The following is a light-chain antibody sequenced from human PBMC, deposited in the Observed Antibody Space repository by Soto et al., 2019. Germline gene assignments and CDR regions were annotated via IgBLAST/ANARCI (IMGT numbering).Light chain of an antibody. CDR1: QSFSGK. J-gene: IGKJ1*01. Sequence: EVLMTQSPATLSVSPGERATLSCRASQSFSGKLAWYQQKPGQAPRLLIYDASTRATGIPARFSGSGSGTEFTLTISSLQSEDFAVYYCQQSNNWPWTFGQGTKVDI. V-gene: IGKV3-15*01. CDR2: DAS. CDR3: QQSNNWPWT.